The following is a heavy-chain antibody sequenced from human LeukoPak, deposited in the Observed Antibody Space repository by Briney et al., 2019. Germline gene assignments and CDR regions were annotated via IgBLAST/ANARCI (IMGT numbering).Heavy chain of an antibody. D-gene: IGHD3-22*01. CDR2: IYSGGST. CDR3: ARVPYYYDSSGYYSGGEFDY. Sequence: GGSLRLSCAASGFTVGSNYMSWVRQAPGKGLEWVSVIYSGGSTYYADSVKGRFTISRDNSKNTLYLQMNSLRAEDTAVYYCARVPYYYDSSGYYSGGEFDYWGQGTLVTVSS. CDR1: GFTVGSNY. J-gene: IGHJ4*02. V-gene: IGHV3-53*01.